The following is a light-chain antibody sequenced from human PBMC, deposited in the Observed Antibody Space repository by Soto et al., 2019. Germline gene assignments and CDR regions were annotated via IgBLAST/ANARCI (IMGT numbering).Light chain of an antibody. CDR1: QGISSS. V-gene: IGKV1-12*01. CDR3: QPANTFPFT. Sequence: DIQMTQSPSSVSASVGDRVTITCRAGQGISSSLAWYQQKPGKAPMLLIYAASHLQSGVPSRFSGSGSGTDFTLTISSLQPEDCATYYCQPANTFPFTFGPGTKVDIK. J-gene: IGKJ3*01. CDR2: AAS.